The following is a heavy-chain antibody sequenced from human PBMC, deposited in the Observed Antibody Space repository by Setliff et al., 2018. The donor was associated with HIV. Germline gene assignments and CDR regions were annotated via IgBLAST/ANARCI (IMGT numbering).Heavy chain of an antibody. CDR3: ANDRDGWYNPHLYS. V-gene: IGHV3-74*01. D-gene: IGHD6-19*01. J-gene: IGHJ4*02. CDR1: GFSFRDYG. Sequence: PGGSLRLSCAASGFSFRDYGMHWVRLAPGKGLVWVSRINSDGSSIDYADSVRGRCSISRDNAKNTMYLEMNSLRADDTAVYYCANDRDGWYNPHLYSWGRGTLVTVSS. CDR2: INSDGSSI.